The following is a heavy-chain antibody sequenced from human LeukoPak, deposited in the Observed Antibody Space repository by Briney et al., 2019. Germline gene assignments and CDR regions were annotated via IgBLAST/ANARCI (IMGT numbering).Heavy chain of an antibody. CDR2: IIPIFGTA. V-gene: IGHV1-69*13. CDR1: GGTFSSYA. J-gene: IGHJ4*02. D-gene: IGHD6-19*01. Sequence: SVKVSCKASGGTFSSYAISWVRQAPGQGLEWMGGIIPIFGTANYAQKFQGRVTITADGSTSTAYMELSSLRSEDTAVYYCARSGYSSGWYAGDWGQGTLVTVSS. CDR3: ARSGYSSGWYAGD.